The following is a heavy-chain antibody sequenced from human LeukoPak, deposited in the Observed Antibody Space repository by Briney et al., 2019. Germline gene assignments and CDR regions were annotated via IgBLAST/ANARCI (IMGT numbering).Heavy chain of an antibody. V-gene: IGHV1-69*13. CDR2: IIPFFGTP. J-gene: IGHJ6*02. D-gene: IGHD3-10*01. CDR3: ARYKGPPHQDSSMVPGVYYYYGMDV. CDR1: GGSFSTYA. Sequence: ASVKVSCKASGGSFSTYAISWVRQAPGQGLEWMGGIIPFFGTPSYAQKFHGRVTITADESTNTAYMEVSSLRSEDTALYYCARYKGPPHQDSSMVPGVYYYYGMDVWGLGTTVTVSS.